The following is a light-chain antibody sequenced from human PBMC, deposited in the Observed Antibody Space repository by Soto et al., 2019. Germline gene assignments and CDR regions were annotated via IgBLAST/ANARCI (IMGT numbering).Light chain of an antibody. CDR2: KAS. CDR1: QSISSW. CDR3: QQYNSSPRT. Sequence: DIQMTQSPSTLSASVGDRVTITCRASQSISSWLAWYQQKPGKAPKLLIYKASSLESGVTSRFSGSGSVTDFTLTISSLQPDYFATYYCQQYNSSPRTFGGGTKVEIK. J-gene: IGKJ4*01. V-gene: IGKV1-5*03.